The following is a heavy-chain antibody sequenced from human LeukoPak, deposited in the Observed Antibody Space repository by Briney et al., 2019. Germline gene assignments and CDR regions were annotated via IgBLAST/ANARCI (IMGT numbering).Heavy chain of an antibody. CDR1: GITFEDYG. CDR3: ARYRRWLKAAGGKDYYYYFLDV. D-gene: IGHD6-13*01. Sequence: GGSLRLSCAASGITFEDYGLSWVRQAPGKGLEWVSGIQSGGTTSYAESVKVRFTISRDTSKNTLSLQMNSLRADDTAVYYCARYRRWLKAAGGKDYYYYFLDVWGEGTTVTISS. J-gene: IGHJ6*03. V-gene: IGHV3-66*01. CDR2: IQSGGTT.